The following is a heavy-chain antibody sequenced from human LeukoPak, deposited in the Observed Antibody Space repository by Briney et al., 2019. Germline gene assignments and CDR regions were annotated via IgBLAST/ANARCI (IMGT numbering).Heavy chain of an antibody. V-gene: IGHV3-23*01. Sequence: PGGSLRLSCAASGFTFSSYAMSWVRQASGKGLEWVSAISGSGGSTYYADSVKGRFTISRDNSKNTLYLQMNSLRAEDTAVYYCAKASTWVPAAMTPDDAFDIWGQGTMVTVSS. CDR3: AKASTWVPAAMTPDDAFDI. J-gene: IGHJ3*02. D-gene: IGHD2-2*01. CDR2: ISGSGGST. CDR1: GFTFSSYA.